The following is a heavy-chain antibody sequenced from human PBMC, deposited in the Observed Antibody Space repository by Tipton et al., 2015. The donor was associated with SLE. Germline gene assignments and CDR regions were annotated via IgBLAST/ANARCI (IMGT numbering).Heavy chain of an antibody. CDR1: GGSISSSSYY. V-gene: IGHV4-39*07. J-gene: IGHJ3*02. CDR3: ARDPYSSGWTGGAFDI. D-gene: IGHD6-19*01. CDR2: IYYSGST. Sequence: TLSLTCTVSGGSISSSSYYWGWIRQPPGKGLEWIGSIYYSGSTYYNPSLKSRVTISVDTSKNQFSLKLSSVTAADTAVYYCARDPYSSGWTGGAFDIWGQGTMVTVSS.